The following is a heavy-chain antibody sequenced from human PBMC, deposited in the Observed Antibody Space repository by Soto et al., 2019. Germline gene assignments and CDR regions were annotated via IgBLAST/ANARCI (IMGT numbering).Heavy chain of an antibody. CDR2: IIPIFGTS. J-gene: IGHJ4*02. V-gene: IGHV1-69*13. Sequence: SVKVSCKASGCTFSSYAISLVRQAPGQGLEWMGGIIPIFGTSNYAQKLQGRVTITADESTSTAYMELSSLRSEDTEVYYCARGLRHFDYWGQGTLVPVSS. CDR1: GCTFSSYA. CDR3: ARGLRHFDY.